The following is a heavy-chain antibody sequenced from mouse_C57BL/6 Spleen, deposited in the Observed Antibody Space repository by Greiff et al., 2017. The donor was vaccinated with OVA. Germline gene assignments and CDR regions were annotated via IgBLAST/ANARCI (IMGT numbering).Heavy chain of an antibody. CDR2: INPNNGGT. Sequence: VQLQQSGPELVKPGASVKISCKASGYTFTDYYMNWVKQSHGKSLEWIGDINPNNGGTSYNQKFKGKATLTVDKSSSTAYMALRSLTSEDSAVYCCARAEYGDRDYWGQGTTLTVSA. V-gene: IGHV1-26*01. CDR1: GYTFTDYY. D-gene: IGHD2-13*01. J-gene: IGHJ2*01. CDR3: ARAEYGDRDY.